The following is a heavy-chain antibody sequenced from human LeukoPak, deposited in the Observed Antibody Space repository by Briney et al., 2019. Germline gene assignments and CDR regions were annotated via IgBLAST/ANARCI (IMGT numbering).Heavy chain of an antibody. CDR3: AKGQEAAYSTSWNWFDP. D-gene: IGHD6-13*01. V-gene: IGHV3-23*01. CDR1: GFTFSNYA. CDR2: ISGSGGST. Sequence: GGSLRLSRAASGFTFSNYAMNWVRRAPGKGLEWVSAISGSGGSTFYADSVKGRFTLSRDNSKNTLFLQMNSLRAEDTAVYYCAKGQEAAYSTSWNWFDPWGQGTLVTVSS. J-gene: IGHJ5*02.